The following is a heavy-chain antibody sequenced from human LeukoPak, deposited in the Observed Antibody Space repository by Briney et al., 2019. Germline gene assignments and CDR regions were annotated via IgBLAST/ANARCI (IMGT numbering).Heavy chain of an antibody. V-gene: IGHV4-59*01. D-gene: IGHD2-15*01. J-gene: IGHJ6*03. CDR1: GGSISSYY. Sequence: PSETLSLTCTVSGGSISSYYWSWIRQPPGKGLEWIGYIYYSGSTNHNPSLKSRVTISVDTSKNQFSLKLSSVTAADTAVYYCARAPKVLGYCSGGSCYGRYYYYYMDVWGKGTTVTVSS. CDR3: ARAPKVLGYCSGGSCYGRYYYYYMDV. CDR2: IYYSGST.